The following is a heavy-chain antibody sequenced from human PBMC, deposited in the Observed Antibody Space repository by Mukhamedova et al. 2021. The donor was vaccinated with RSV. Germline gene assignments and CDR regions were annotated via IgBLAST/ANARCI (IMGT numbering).Heavy chain of an antibody. CDR3: ARGLGYSNLDAFDI. V-gene: IGHV1-8*03. D-gene: IGHD4-11*01. J-gene: IGHJ3*02. CDR2: MNPDSGNT. Sequence: VRQATGQGLEWMGWMNPDSGNTGYAHKFQGRVTITRDTSISTAYLELSSLRSEDTAVYYCARGLGYSNLDAFDIWGQGTMVTVS.